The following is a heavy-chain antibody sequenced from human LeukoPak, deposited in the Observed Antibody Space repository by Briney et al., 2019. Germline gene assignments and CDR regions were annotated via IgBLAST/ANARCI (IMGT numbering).Heavy chain of an antibody. J-gene: IGHJ4*02. V-gene: IGHV4-39*01. CDR2: IYYSGNT. CDR1: GGSISSSNW. Sequence: PSETLSLTCAVSGGSISSSNWWSWVRRPPGKGLEWVGSIYYSGNTYYNPSLKSRVTISVDTSKNQFSLILTSVTAADTAVYYCARQTGAGLFILPGGQGTLVTVSS. D-gene: IGHD3-3*01. CDR3: ARQTGAGLFILP.